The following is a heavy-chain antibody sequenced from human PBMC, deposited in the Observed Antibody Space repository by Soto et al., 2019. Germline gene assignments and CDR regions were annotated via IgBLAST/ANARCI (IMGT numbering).Heavy chain of an antibody. Sequence: SETLSLTCAVYGGSFSGYYWSWIRQPPGKGLEWIGEINHSGSTNYNPSLKSRVTISVDTSKNQFSLKLSSVTAADTAVYYCARGHYSGYDYFDYWGQGTLVTVSS. D-gene: IGHD5-12*01. CDR1: GGSFSGYY. CDR2: INHSGST. V-gene: IGHV4-34*01. CDR3: ARGHYSGYDYFDY. J-gene: IGHJ4*02.